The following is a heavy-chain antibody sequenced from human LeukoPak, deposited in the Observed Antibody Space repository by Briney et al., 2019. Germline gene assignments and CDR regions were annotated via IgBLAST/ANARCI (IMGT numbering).Heavy chain of an antibody. Sequence: GGSLRLSCAASGFTFSSFRMNWVRQAPGKGLEWISDISSSSSTIYYADSVKGRSTISRDNAKNSLYLQMNSLRDEDTAVYYCARGREYGSGTIRAFDIWGQGTMVTVSS. D-gene: IGHD3-10*01. V-gene: IGHV3-48*02. CDR1: GFTFSSFR. CDR2: ISSSSSTI. J-gene: IGHJ3*02. CDR3: ARGREYGSGTIRAFDI.